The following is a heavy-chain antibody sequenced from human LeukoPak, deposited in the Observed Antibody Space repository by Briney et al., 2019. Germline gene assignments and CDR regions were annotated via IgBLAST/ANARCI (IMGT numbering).Heavy chain of an antibody. CDR1: GFTFSSYS. CDR2: ISSSSSYI. V-gene: IGHV3-21*01. J-gene: IGHJ2*01. Sequence: GGSLRLSCAASGFTFSSYSMNWVRQAPGKGLEWVSSISSSSSYIYYADSVKGRFTISRDNAKNSLYLQMNSLRAEDTAVYYCARDLGGGTTTDTRWYFDLWGRGTLVTVSS. CDR3: ARDLGGGTTTDTRWYFDL. D-gene: IGHD1-14*01.